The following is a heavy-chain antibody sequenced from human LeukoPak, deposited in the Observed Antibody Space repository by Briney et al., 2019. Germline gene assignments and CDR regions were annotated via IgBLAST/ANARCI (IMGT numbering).Heavy chain of an antibody. CDR1: GGSISSGDYY. Sequence: SQTLSLTCTVSGGSISSGDYYWSWIRQPPGKGLEWLGYIYYSGSTYYNPTLKSGVTISVDTSKNQFSLKLSSVTDADTAVYYCARVRIDCSSTSCYRERFDYWGQGTLVTVSS. D-gene: IGHD2-2*01. V-gene: IGHV4-30-4*08. CDR3: ARVRIDCSSTSCYRERFDY. J-gene: IGHJ4*02. CDR2: IYYSGST.